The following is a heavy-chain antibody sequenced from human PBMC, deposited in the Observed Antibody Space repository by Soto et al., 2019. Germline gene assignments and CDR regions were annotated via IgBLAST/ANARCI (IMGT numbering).Heavy chain of an antibody. CDR3: ARDHREYSYGYLRFYYGMDV. CDR1: VYTFTSYY. V-gene: IGHV1-46*01. Sequence: XSVKVSCKGSVYTFTSYYMHWVRQAPGQGLEWMGIINPSGGSTSYAQKFQGRVTMTRDTSTSTVYMELSSLRSEDTAVYYCARDHREYSYGYLRFYYGMDVWGQGTTVTVSS. CDR2: INPSGGST. J-gene: IGHJ6*02. D-gene: IGHD5-18*01.